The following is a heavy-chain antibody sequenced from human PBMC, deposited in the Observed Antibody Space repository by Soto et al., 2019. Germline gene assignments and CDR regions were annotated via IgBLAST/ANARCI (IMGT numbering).Heavy chain of an antibody. Sequence: SETLSLTCAVSGGSISSGGYSWSWIRQPPGKGLEWIGYIYHSGSTYYNPSLKSRVTISVDRSKNQFSLKLSSVTAADTAVYYCARENYDILTGYRTLDYWGQGTLVTVYS. D-gene: IGHD3-9*01. V-gene: IGHV4-30-2*01. CDR3: ARENYDILTGYRTLDY. CDR1: GGSISSGGYS. J-gene: IGHJ4*02. CDR2: IYHSGST.